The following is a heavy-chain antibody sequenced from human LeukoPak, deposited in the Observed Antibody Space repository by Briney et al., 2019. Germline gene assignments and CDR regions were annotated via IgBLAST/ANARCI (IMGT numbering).Heavy chain of an antibody. J-gene: IGHJ5*02. Sequence: PSETLSLTCTVSGGSISSYYWSWIRQPAGKGLEWIGRIYTSGSTDYNPSLKSRVTMSVDTSKNQFSLKLSSVTAADTAVYDCARDSGTTGEVKCDPWGQGTLVTVSS. CDR1: GGSISSYY. D-gene: IGHD3-10*01. CDR3: ARDSGTTGEVKCDP. CDR2: IYTSGST. V-gene: IGHV4-4*07.